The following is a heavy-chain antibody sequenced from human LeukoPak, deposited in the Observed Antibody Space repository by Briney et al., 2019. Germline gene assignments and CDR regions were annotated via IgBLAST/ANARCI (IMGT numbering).Heavy chain of an antibody. V-gene: IGHV1-8*03. D-gene: IGHD2-2*01. Sequence: VASVKVSCKASGYTFTSYDINWVRQATGQGLEWMGWMNPNSGNTGYAQKFQGRVTITADESTSTAYMELSSLRSEDTAVYYCARDTRHRYCSSTICYRGWLDPWGQGTLVTVSS. J-gene: IGHJ5*02. CDR2: MNPNSGNT. CDR1: GYTFTSYD. CDR3: ARDTRHRYCSSTICYRGWLDP.